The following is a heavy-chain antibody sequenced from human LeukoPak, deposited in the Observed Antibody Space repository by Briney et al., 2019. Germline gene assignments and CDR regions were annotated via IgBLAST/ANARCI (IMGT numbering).Heavy chain of an antibody. CDR1: GGSISSGGYS. CDR3: ARDYGTGYGWFDP. D-gene: IGHD7-27*01. V-gene: IGHV4-30-2*01. Sequence: PSQTLSLTCAASGGSISSGGYSWSWIRQPPGKGLEWIGYIYHSGSTYYNPSLKSRVTISVDRSKNQFSLKLSSVTAADTAVYYCARDYGTGYGWFDPWGQGTLVTVSS. CDR2: IYHSGST. J-gene: IGHJ5*02.